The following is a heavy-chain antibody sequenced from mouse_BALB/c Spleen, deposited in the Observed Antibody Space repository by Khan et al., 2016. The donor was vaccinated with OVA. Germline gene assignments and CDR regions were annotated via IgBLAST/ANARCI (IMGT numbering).Heavy chain of an antibody. V-gene: IGHV4-1*02. CDR3: ARRTSGPSWFPH. CDR2: INPDSRTI. CDR1: GFDFSRYW. D-gene: IGHD3-1*01. J-gene: IGHJ3*01. Sequence: EVLVESGGGLVQPGGSLKLSCAASGFDFSRYWMSWVRQAPGKGLEWIGEINPDSRTINHTPSLKDKFIISRDNAKNTLYLEMSKVRSEDTALYYCARRTSGPSWFPHWGPGTLVTVSA.